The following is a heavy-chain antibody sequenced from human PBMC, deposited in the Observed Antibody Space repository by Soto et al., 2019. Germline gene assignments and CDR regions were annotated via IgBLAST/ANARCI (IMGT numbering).Heavy chain of an antibody. J-gene: IGHJ6*02. V-gene: IGHV1-69*06. CDR1: GGTFSSYA. CDR3: AREGSSWSYYYYYGMDV. D-gene: IGHD6-13*01. Sequence: GASVKVSCNASGGTFSSYAISWVRQAPGQGLEWMGGIIPIFGTANYAQKFQGRVTITADKSTSTAYMELSSLRSEDTAVYYCAREGSSWSYYYYYGMDVWGQGTTVTVSS. CDR2: IIPIFGTA.